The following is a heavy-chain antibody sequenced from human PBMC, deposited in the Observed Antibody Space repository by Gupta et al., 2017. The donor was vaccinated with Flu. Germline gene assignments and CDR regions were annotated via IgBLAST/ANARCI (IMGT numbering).Heavy chain of an antibody. J-gene: IGHJ5*02. V-gene: IGHV4-39*01. CDR2: IYYSGST. CDR1: GGSISSSSYY. CDR3: ARRPGTIFGVGSTNWYDP. Sequence: QLQLQESGPGLVKPSETLSLTCTVSGGSISSSSYYWGWIRQPPGKGLEWIGSIYYSGSTYYNPSLKRRVTISVYTSKNQFSLRLSVVTAADTAVYYCARRPGTIFGVGSTNWYDPWVQGTRVTLSS. D-gene: IGHD3-3*01.